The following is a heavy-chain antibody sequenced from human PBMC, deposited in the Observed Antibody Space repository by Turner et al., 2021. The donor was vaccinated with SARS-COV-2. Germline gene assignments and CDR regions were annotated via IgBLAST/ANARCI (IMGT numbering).Heavy chain of an antibody. J-gene: IGHJ6*02. CDR2: IHYSGST. D-gene: IGHD6-19*01. V-gene: IGHV4-59*08. CDR1: GGSISSYY. Sequence: QVQLQESGPGLVKPSETRSLTCTVSGGSISSYYWSWIRQPPGKGLEWIGYIHYSGSTNYNPSLKSRVTISVDTSKNQFSLKLSSVTAADTAVYYCARHGFSGWDGGGMDVWGQGTTVTVSS. CDR3: ARHGFSGWDGGGMDV.